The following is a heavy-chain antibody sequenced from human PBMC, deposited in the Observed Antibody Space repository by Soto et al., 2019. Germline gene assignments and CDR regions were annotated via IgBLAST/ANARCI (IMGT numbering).Heavy chain of an antibody. CDR1: GGSISSYY. J-gene: IGHJ6*02. CDR2: IYYSGST. CDR3: ARDRRRFNWNDCWTGRYYYYYYGMDV. D-gene: IGHD1-1*01. V-gene: IGHV4-59*01. Sequence: SETLSLTCTVSGGSISSYYWSWIRQPPGKGLEWIGYIYYSGSTNYNPSLKSRVTISVDTSKHQFSLKLSSVTAADTAVYYCARDRRRFNWNDCWTGRYYYYYYGMDVWGQGTTVTVS.